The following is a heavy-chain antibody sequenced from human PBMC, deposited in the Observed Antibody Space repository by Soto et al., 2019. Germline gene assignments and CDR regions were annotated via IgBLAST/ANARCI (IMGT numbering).Heavy chain of an antibody. CDR3: ARVWAQEYSSSSGEGDPYYMDV. CDR1: SGSISSSNW. CDR2: IYHSGST. J-gene: IGHJ6*03. D-gene: IGHD6-6*01. Sequence: SETLSLTCAVSSGSISSSNWWSWVRQPPGKGLEWIGEIYHSGSTNYNPSLKSRVTISVDKSKNQFSLKLSSVTAADTAVYYCARVWAQEYSSSSGEGDPYYMDVWGKGTTVTVSS. V-gene: IGHV4-4*02.